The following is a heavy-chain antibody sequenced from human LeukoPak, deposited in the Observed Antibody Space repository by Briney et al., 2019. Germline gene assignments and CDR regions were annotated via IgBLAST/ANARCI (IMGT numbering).Heavy chain of an antibody. CDR3: ARGVLLWFGESNWFDP. Sequence: PSETLSLTCTVSGGSVNSGSYYWNWIRQPPGKGLEWIGYIYYSGSTNYNPSLKSRVTISVDTSKNQFSLKLSSVTAADTAVYYCARGVLLWFGESNWFDPWGQGTLVTVSS. CDR1: GGSVNSGSYY. D-gene: IGHD3-10*01. V-gene: IGHV4-61*01. J-gene: IGHJ5*02. CDR2: IYYSGST.